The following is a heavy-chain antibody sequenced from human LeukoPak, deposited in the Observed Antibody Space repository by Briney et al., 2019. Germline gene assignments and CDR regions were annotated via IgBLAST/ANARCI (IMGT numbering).Heavy chain of an antibody. V-gene: IGHV3-9*01. CDR2: ISWNSGSI. CDR3: AKSWVKQRPQTYYYYGMDV. D-gene: IGHD6-25*01. J-gene: IGHJ6*02. CDR1: GFTFDDYA. Sequence: GGSLRLSYAASGFTFDDYAMHWVRQAPGKGLEWVSGISWNSGSIGYADSVKGRFTISRDNAKNSLYLQMNSLRAEDTALYYCAKSWVKQRPQTYYYYGMDVWGQGTTVTVSS.